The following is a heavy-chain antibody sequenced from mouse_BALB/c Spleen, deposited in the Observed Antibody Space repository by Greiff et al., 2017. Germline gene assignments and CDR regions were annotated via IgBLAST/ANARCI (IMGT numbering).Heavy chain of an antibody. CDR1: GFSLTSYG. D-gene: IGHD2-2*01. J-gene: IGHJ1*01. CDR2: IWAGGST. V-gene: IGHV2-9*02. CDR3: ARDYGYYRYFDV. Sequence: VQLQESGPGLVAPSQSLSITCTVSGFSLTSYGVHWVRQPPGKGLEWLGVIWAGGSTNYNSALMSRLSISKDNSKSQVFLKMNSLQTDDTATYYCARDYGYYRYFDVWGAGTTVTVSS.